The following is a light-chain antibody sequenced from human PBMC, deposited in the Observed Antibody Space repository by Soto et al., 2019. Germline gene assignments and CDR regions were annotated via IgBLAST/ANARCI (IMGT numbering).Light chain of an antibody. J-gene: IGKJ4*01. CDR1: QSVSSY. V-gene: IGKV3-11*01. CDR2: DAS. CDR3: QQRSNWLSLT. Sequence: EIVLTQSPATLSLSPGERATLSCRASQSVSSYLAWYQQKPGQAPRLLIYDASNRATGIPARFSGSGSGTDFTLTISSLELEDFAVYYCQQRSNWLSLTFGGGTKVEIK.